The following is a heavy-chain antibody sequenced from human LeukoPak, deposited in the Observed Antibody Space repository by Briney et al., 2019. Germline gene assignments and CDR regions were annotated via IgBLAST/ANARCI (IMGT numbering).Heavy chain of an antibody. CDR2: INHSGST. J-gene: IGHJ4*02. D-gene: IGHD6-13*01. CDR3: ARVPYSSSL. Sequence: SETLSLTCAVYGGSFSGYYWSWIRQPPGKGLEWIGEINHSGSTNYNPSLKSRVTISVDTSKNQLSLKLSSVTAADTAVYYCARVPYSSSLWGQGTLVTVSS. V-gene: IGHV4-34*01. CDR1: GGSFSGYY.